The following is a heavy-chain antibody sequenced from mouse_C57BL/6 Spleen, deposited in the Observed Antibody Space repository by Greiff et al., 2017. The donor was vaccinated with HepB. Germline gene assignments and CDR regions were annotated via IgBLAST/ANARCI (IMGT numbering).Heavy chain of an antibody. J-gene: IGHJ2*01. D-gene: IGHD1-1*01. CDR3: ARTPLYYYGSSYVGYFAY. CDR1: GYAFSSSW. V-gene: IGHV1-82*01. Sequence: VQLQQSGPELVKPGASVKISCKASGYAFSSSWMNWVKQRPGKGLEWIGRIYPGDGDTNYNGKFKGKATLTADKSSSTAYMQLSSLTSEDSAVYFCARTPLYYYGSSYVGYFAYWGQGTPLTVSS. CDR2: IYPGDGDT.